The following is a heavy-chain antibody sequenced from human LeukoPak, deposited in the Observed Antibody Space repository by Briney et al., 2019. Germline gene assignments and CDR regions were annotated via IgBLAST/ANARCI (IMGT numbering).Heavy chain of an antibody. CDR1: GFTFSTYG. CDR3: ARGGLTIAESTTSWYLDY. J-gene: IGHJ4*02. Sequence: GGSLRLSCAASGFTFSTYGMHWVRQAQGKGLEWVALTWYDGSNKNYADSVKGRFTISRDNSKNPLYLQMNSLRGEDTGVYYCARGGLTIAESTTSWYLDYWGQGTLVTVSS. CDR2: TWYDGSNK. V-gene: IGHV3-33*01. D-gene: IGHD1-26*01.